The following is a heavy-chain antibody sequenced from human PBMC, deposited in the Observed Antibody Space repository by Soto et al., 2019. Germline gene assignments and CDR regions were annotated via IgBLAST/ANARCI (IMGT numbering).Heavy chain of an antibody. CDR2: ISSSGSTI. CDR1: GFTVSSYE. Sequence: GGSLRLSCAASGFTVSSYEMNWVRQAPGKGLEWDSYISSSGSTIYYADSVKGRFTISRDNAKNSLYLQMNSLRAEDTAVYYCARDRVRKTGYCSGGSCDYYYGTDVWGQGTTVTVSS. V-gene: IGHV3-48*03. CDR3: ARDRVRKTGYCSGGSCDYYYGTDV. D-gene: IGHD2-15*01. J-gene: IGHJ6*02.